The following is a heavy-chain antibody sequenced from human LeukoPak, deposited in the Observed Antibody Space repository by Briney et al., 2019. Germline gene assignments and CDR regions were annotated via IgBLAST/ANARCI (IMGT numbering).Heavy chain of an antibody. Sequence: GRSLRLSCAASGFTFDDYAMHWVRQAPGKGLEWVSGISWNSGSIGYADSVKGRFTISRDSAKNSLYLQMNSLRAEDTALYYCAKDIEDDILTGHTDYWGQGTLVTVSS. CDR3: AKDIEDDILTGHTDY. V-gene: IGHV3-9*01. CDR2: ISWNSGSI. CDR1: GFTFDDYA. J-gene: IGHJ4*02. D-gene: IGHD3-9*01.